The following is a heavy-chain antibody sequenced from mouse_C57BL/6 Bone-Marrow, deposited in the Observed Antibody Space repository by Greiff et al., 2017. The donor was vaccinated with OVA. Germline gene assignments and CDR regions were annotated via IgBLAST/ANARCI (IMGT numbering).Heavy chain of an antibody. CDR3: ARDWGWLLPYYFDY. D-gene: IGHD2-3*01. V-gene: IGHV5-4*01. CDR2: ISDGGSYT. Sequence: EVHLVESGGGLVKPGGSLKLSCAASGFTFSSYAMSWVRQTPEKRLEWVATISDGGSYTYYPDNVKGRFTISRDNAKNNLYLQMSNLKSEDTAIYYCARDWGWLLPYYFDYWGQGTTLTGSS. CDR1: GFTFSSYA. J-gene: IGHJ2*01.